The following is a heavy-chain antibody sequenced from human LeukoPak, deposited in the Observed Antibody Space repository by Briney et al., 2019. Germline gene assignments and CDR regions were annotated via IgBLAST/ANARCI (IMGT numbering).Heavy chain of an antibody. CDR2: ISWNSGSI. Sequence: GGSLRLSCAASGFTFDDYAVHWVRQAPGKGLEWVSGISWNSGSIGYADSVKGRFTISRDNAKNSLYLQMNSLRAEDTALYYCAKGASGSYWDAFDIWGQGTMVTVSS. CDR3: AKGASGSYWDAFDI. V-gene: IGHV3-9*01. J-gene: IGHJ3*02. D-gene: IGHD1-26*01. CDR1: GFTFDDYA.